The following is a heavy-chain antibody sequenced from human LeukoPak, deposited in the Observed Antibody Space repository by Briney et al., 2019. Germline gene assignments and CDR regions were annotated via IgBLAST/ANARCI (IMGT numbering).Heavy chain of an antibody. D-gene: IGHD3-22*01. Sequence: PGGSLRLSCAASGFTFSDYYMSWIRQAPGKGLGWVSYISSSGSTIYYADSVKGRFTISRDNAKNSLYLQMNSLRAEDTAVYYCARDTYYYDSSGYIFDYWGQGTLVTVSS. CDR2: ISSSGSTI. CDR1: GFTFSDYY. V-gene: IGHV3-11*01. CDR3: ARDTYYYDSSGYIFDY. J-gene: IGHJ4*02.